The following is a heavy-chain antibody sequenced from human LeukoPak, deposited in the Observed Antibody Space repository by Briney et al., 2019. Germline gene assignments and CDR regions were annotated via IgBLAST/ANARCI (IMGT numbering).Heavy chain of an antibody. CDR1: GGTFSSYA. Sequence: ASVKVSCKASGGTFSSYAISWVRQAAGQGLEWMGRIIPILGIANYAQKFQGRVTITADKSTSTAYMELSSLRSEDTAVYYCARDLYYDILTGYDAFDIWGQGTMVTVSS. V-gene: IGHV1-69*04. D-gene: IGHD3-9*01. CDR3: ARDLYYDILTGYDAFDI. J-gene: IGHJ3*02. CDR2: IIPILGIA.